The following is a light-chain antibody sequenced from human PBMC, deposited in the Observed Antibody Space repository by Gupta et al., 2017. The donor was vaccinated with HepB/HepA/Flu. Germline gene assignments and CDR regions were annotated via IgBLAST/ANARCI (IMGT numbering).Light chain of an antibody. CDR1: QSISIY. J-gene: IGKJ2*02. Sequence: DIQMTQSPSSLSAYLGDRVTITCRASQSISIYLNWYQQKPGKAPKLLIYAASSWQSGVPSRFSGSGYGKDLTLTISSRQQEDFATYYCHQSDSNPQCIFGQGTQMEIK. CDR3: HQSDSNPQCI. V-gene: IGKV1-39*01. CDR2: AAS.